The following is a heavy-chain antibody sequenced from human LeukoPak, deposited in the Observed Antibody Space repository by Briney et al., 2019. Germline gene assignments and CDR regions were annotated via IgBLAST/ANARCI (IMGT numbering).Heavy chain of an antibody. J-gene: IGHJ3*02. CDR1: GFTFSSYA. Sequence: GGSLRLSCAASGFTFSSYAMHWVRQAPGKGLEWVAVISYDGSNKYYADSVKGRFTISRDNSKNTLYLQMNSLRAEDTAVYYRARDSTPNYYDSGGLWNAFGIWGQGTMVTVSS. D-gene: IGHD3-22*01. CDR3: ARDSTPNYYDSGGLWNAFGI. CDR2: ISYDGSNK. V-gene: IGHV3-30-3*01.